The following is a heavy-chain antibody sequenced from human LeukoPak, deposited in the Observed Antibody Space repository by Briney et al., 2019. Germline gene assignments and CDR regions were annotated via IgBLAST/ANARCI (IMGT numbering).Heavy chain of an antibody. CDR1: GGSFSGYY. J-gene: IGHJ6*02. V-gene: IGHV4-59*01. Sequence: KPSETLSLTCAVYGGSFSGYYWSWIWQPPGKGLEWIGYIYYSGSTNYNPSLKSRVTISVDTSKNQFSLKLSSVTAADTAVYYCARIQDTIFGVVNGPGMDVWGQGTTVTVSS. CDR3: ARIQDTIFGVVNGPGMDV. CDR2: IYYSGST. D-gene: IGHD3-3*01.